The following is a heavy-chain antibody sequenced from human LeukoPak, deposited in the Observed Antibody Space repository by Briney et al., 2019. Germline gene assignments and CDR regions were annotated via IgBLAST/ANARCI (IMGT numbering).Heavy chain of an antibody. V-gene: IGHV4-59*01. CDR2: IYYSGST. Sequence: SETLSLTCTVSGGSISSYYWSWIRQPPGKGLEWIGYIYYSGSTNYNPSLTSRVTISVDTSKNQFSLKLSSVTAADTAVYYCARDRSGSFDYWGQGTLVTVSS. CDR1: GGSISSYY. CDR3: ARDRSGSFDY. J-gene: IGHJ4*02. D-gene: IGHD3-22*01.